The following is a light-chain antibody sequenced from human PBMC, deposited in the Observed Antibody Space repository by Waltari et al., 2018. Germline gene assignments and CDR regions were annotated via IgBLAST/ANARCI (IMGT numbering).Light chain of an antibody. J-gene: IGKJ4*01. CDR1: QSISSY. CDR2: AAS. CDR3: QQSYSTPEG. Sequence: DIQMTQSPSSLSASVGDRVTITCRASQSISSYLNWYQQKPGKAPKLLIYAASSLQSGVPSRFSGSGSGTEFTLTISSLQPEDFATYYCQQSYSTPEGFGGGTKVEIK. V-gene: IGKV1-39*01.